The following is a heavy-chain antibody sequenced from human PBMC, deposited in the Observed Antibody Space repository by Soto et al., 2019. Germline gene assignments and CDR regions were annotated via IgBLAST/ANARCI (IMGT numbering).Heavy chain of an antibody. V-gene: IGHV3-48*02. J-gene: IGHJ4*02. D-gene: IGHD6-19*01. CDR2: ISSSSSTI. CDR3: AREISVAGGHFDY. Sequence: EVQLVESGGGLVQPGGSLRLSCTASGFTFSSHGMNWVRQAPGKGLEWVSSISSSSSTIYYADSVRGRFTISRDNAKNSLYLQMNSLRDEDTAVYYCAREISVAGGHFDYWGQGTLVTVSS. CDR1: GFTFSSHG.